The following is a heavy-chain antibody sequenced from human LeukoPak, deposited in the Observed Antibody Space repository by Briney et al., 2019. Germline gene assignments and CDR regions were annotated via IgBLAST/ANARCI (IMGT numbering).Heavy chain of an antibody. Sequence: PSETLSLTCTVSGGSISSSSYYWGWIRQPPGKGLEWIGIIYYSGSTYYNPSLKSRLTISVDTSKNQFSLKLSSVTATDTAVYYCARRGYCSSTSCYEYWFDPRGQGTLVTVSS. CDR1: GGSISSSSYY. V-gene: IGHV4-39*01. D-gene: IGHD2-2*01. J-gene: IGHJ5*02. CDR2: IYYSGST. CDR3: ARRGYCSSTSCYEYWFDP.